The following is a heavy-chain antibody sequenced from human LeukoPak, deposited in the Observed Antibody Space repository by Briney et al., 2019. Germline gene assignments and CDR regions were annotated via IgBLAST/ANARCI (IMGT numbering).Heavy chain of an antibody. CDR3: AKDLTPRDSRSWYTDAFDI. D-gene: IGHD6-13*01. CDR2: ISGSGNRT. J-gene: IGHJ3*02. V-gene: IGHV3-23*01. Sequence: GGSLRLSCAASGFTFDNYALGWVRQAPGKGLVWVSGISGSGNRTYYADSVKGRFTISRDNSKNTLYLQMNSLRAEDTAVYYCAKDLTPRDSRSWYTDAFDIWGQGTMVTVSS. CDR1: GFTFDNYA.